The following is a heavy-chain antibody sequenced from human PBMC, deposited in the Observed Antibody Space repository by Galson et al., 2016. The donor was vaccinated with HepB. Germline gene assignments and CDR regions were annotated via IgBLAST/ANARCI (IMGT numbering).Heavy chain of an antibody. Sequence: SLRLSCAASGFPFSVYGMHWVRQAPGKGLEWVAVISYDGSYRNYADSVKGRFTICRDNSKSTLFLQMNSLRAEDTAVYYCARDLLRGNPPIPDTDYWGQGTLVTVSS. CDR3: ARDLLRGNPPIPDTDY. V-gene: IGHV3-30*03. J-gene: IGHJ4*02. CDR1: GFPFSVYG. CDR2: ISYDGSYR. D-gene: IGHD3-3*01.